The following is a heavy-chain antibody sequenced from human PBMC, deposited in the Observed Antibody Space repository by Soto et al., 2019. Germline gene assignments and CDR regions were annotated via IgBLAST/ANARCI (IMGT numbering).Heavy chain of an antibody. CDR2: IYYSGST. J-gene: IGHJ5*02. Sequence: PSETLSLTCTVSGGSISSSSYYWGWIRQPPGKGLEWIGSIYYSGSTYYNPSLKSRVTISVDTSKNQFSLKLSSVTAADTAVYYCAGYGEIINWLPPPINGEYNWLDPWGQETLVTVSS. D-gene: IGHD3-10*01. V-gene: IGHV4-39*01. CDR1: GGSISSSSYY. CDR3: AGYGEIINWLPPPINGEYNWLDP.